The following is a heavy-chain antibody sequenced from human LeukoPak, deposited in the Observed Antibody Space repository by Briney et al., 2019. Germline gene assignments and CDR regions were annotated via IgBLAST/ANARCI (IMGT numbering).Heavy chain of an antibody. V-gene: IGHV1-69*01. CDR1: GGTFSSYA. D-gene: IGHD1-7*01. J-gene: IGHJ4*02. CDR3: ARMPDENWNYLTPSDD. CDR2: IIPIFGTA. Sequence: SVKVSCKASGGTFSSYAISWERQAPGQGLEWMGGIIPIFGTANYAQEFQGRVTITADESTSTAYMELSSLRSEDTAVYYCARMPDENWNYLTPSDDWGQGTLVTVSS.